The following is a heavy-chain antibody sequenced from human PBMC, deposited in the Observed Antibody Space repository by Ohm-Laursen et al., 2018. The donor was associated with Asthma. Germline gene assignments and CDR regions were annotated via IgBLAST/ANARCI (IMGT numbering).Heavy chain of an antibody. CDR1: GFTFSSYS. Sequence: SLRLSCTASGFTFSSYSMNWVRQAPGKGLEWVSYISSYSSTIYYADSVKGRFTISRDNAKNSLYLQMNSLRAEDTAVYYCARDVGSSYSPGSPRFDYWGQGTLVTASS. CDR2: ISSYSSTI. D-gene: IGHD6-13*01. J-gene: IGHJ4*02. CDR3: ARDVGSSYSPGSPRFDY. V-gene: IGHV3-48*04.